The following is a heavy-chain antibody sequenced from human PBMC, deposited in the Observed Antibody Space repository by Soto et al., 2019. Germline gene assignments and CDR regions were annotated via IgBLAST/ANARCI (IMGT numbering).Heavy chain of an antibody. J-gene: IGHJ4*02. CDR2: IKEDGSEK. V-gene: IGHV3-7*03. Sequence: GGSLRLSCAASGFSFSSYWMTWVRQAPGKGLEWVANIKEDGSEKYYVDSVKGRFTISRDNAKNFLYLQMNSLRDEDTAVYYCARVWSPYRYPDYWGQGTLVTVSS. CDR3: ARVWSPYRYPDY. CDR1: GFSFSSYW. D-gene: IGHD3-16*02.